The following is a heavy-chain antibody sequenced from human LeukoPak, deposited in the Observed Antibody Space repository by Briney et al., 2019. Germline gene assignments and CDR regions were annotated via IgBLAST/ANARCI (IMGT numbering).Heavy chain of an antibody. J-gene: IGHJ4*02. Sequence: GGSLRLSCATSGFTFSSYGMYWVRQAPGKGLEWVALIWYDGSKKYYADSVKGRFTISRDKSKNTLYLQMNSLTAEDTAVYYCARDVGNYDSGTSYFDYWGQGTLATVSS. CDR2: IWYDGSKK. CDR3: ARDVGNYDSGTSYFDY. CDR1: GFTFSSYG. D-gene: IGHD3-10*01. V-gene: IGHV3-33*07.